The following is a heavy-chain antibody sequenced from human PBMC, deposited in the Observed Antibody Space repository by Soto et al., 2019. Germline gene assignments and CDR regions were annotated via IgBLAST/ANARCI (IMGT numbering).Heavy chain of an antibody. D-gene: IGHD3-22*01. CDR3: ARDPEYYYDSSGNYYYHYGMDV. J-gene: IGHJ6*02. V-gene: IGHV1-18*04. CDR2: ISGYNGNT. CDR1: GYTFTNYG. Sequence: QVELVESGAEVKKPGASVKVSCKAYGYTFTNYGISWVRQAPGQGLERMGWISGYNGNTKYAQKFQGRVTMTTDTPTNTAYMELRSLRSDDTAVYYCARDPEYYYDSSGNYYYHYGMDVWGQGTTVTVS.